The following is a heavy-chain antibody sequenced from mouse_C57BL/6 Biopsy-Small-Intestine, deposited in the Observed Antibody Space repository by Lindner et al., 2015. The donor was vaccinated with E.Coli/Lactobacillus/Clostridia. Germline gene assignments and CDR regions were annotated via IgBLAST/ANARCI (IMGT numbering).Heavy chain of an antibody. Sequence: VQLQESGPELVKPGASVKISCKASGYAFSSSWMNWVKQRPGKGLEWIGRIYPGDGDTNYNGKFKDKATLTADTSSSTAYMQLSSLTSEDSAVYFCARNAYYSNYAWFAYWGQGTLVTVSA. V-gene: IGHV1-82*01. CDR2: IYPGDGDT. J-gene: IGHJ3*01. CDR3: ARNAYYSNYAWFAY. D-gene: IGHD2-5*01. CDR1: GYAFSSSW.